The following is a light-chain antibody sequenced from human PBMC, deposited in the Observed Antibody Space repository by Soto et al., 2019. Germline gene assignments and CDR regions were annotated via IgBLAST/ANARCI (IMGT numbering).Light chain of an antibody. Sequence: DIQMTQSPSTLSASVGDRVTITCRASQSISSWLAWDQQKPGKATKLLMYKASSLESGVPSRVSGSVSGTEFTLTISSLQPDDFATYSCQRYNRYPWTVGQGTKVEIK. J-gene: IGKJ1*01. V-gene: IGKV1-5*03. CDR2: KAS. CDR1: QSISSW. CDR3: QRYNRYPWT.